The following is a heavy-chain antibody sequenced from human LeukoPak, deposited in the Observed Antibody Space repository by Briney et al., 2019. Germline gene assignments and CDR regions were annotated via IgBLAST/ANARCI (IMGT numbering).Heavy chain of an antibody. J-gene: IGHJ4*02. D-gene: IGHD1-26*01. CDR3: ARYSGSSPYYFDY. CDR1: GDSISSGDYY. Sequence: SETLSLTCTVSGDSISSGDYYWSWIRQPAGKGLEWIGRISSSGSTDYNPSLKSRVTISVDTSKNQFSLKLSSVTAADTAVYYCARYSGSSPYYFDYWGQGTLVTVSS. CDR2: ISSSGST. V-gene: IGHV4-61*02.